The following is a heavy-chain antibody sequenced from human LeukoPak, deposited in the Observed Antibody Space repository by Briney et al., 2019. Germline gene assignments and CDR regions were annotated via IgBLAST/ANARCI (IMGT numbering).Heavy chain of an antibody. CDR2: INSDGSST. CDR1: GFTFSSYW. Sequence: QPGGSLRLSRAASGFTFSSYWMHWVRQAPGKGLVWVSRINSDGSSTSYADSVKGRFTISRDNAKNTLYLQMNSLRAEDTAVYYCARDYGDYVDMAFDIWGQGTMVTVSS. CDR3: ARDYGDYVDMAFDI. V-gene: IGHV3-74*01. D-gene: IGHD4-17*01. J-gene: IGHJ3*02.